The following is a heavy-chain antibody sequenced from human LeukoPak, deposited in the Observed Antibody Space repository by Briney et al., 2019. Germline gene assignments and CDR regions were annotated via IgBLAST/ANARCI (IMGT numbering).Heavy chain of an antibody. V-gene: IGHV1-69*13. CDR1: GGTFSSYA. Sequence: RASVKVSCKASGGTFSSYAISWVRQAPGQGLEWMGGIIPIFGTANYAQKSQGRVTITADESTSTAYMELSSLRSEDTAVYYCARGLWGYSYGSFYWGQGTLVTVSS. CDR2: IIPIFGTA. CDR3: ARGLWGYSYGSFY. J-gene: IGHJ4*02. D-gene: IGHD5-18*01.